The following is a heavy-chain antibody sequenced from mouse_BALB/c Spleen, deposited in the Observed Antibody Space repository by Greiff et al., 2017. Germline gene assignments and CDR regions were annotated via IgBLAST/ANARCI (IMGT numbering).Heavy chain of an antibody. CDR2: ISTYYGDA. CDR1: GYTFTDYA. J-gene: IGHJ1*01. V-gene: IGHV1S137*01. Sequence: QVQLKESGAELVRPGVSVKISCKGSGYTFTDYAMHWVKQSPAKSLEWIGVISTYYGDASYNQKFKGKATMTVDKSSSTAYMELARLTSEDSAIYYCARSGDGYPYWYFDVWGAGTTVTVSS. CDR3: ARSGDGYPYWYFDV. D-gene: IGHD2-3*01.